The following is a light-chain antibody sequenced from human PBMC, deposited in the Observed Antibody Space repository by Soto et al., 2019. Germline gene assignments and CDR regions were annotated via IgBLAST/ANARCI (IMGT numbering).Light chain of an antibody. J-gene: IGLJ2*01. CDR1: RTNIGGYT. V-gene: IGLV1-51*01. Sequence: QSVLTQPPSVSGTPGQRVTISWSGGRTNIGGYTVNWYQQLPGTAPKLLIYDNNKRPSGIPDRFSGSKSGTSGTLDITGLQTGDEADYYCATWDGSLPAEVFGGGTKLTAL. CDR2: DNN. CDR3: ATWDGSLPAEV.